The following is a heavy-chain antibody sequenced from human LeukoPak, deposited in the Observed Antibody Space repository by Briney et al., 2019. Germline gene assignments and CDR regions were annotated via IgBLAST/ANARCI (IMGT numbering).Heavy chain of an antibody. CDR2: IYYSGST. CDR1: GGSISSYY. Sequence: SETLSLTCTVSGGSISSYYWSWIRQPPGKGLEWIGYIYYSGSTNYNPSLKSRVTISVDTSKIQFSLKLSSVTAADTAVYYCARRAYGQLDYWGQGTLVTVSS. CDR3: ARRAYGQLDY. J-gene: IGHJ4*02. D-gene: IGHD3-16*01. V-gene: IGHV4-59*01.